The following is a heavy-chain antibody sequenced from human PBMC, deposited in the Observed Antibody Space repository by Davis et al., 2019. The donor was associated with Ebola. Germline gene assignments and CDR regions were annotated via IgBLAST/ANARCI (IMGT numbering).Heavy chain of an antibody. D-gene: IGHD6-13*01. V-gene: IGHV4-39*01. J-gene: IGHJ6*02. CDR2: IYYSGST. CDR1: GGSISSSSYY. CDR3: ASGNSSSWYYYGMDV. Sequence: MPSETLSLTCTVSGGSISSSSYYWGWIRQPPGKGLEWTGSIYYSGSTYYNPSLKSRVTISVDTSKNQFSLKLSSVTAADTAVYYCASGNSSSWYYYGMDVWGQGTTVTVSS.